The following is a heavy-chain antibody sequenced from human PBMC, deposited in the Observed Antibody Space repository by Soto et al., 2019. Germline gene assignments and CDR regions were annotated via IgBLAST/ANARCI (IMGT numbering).Heavy chain of an antibody. D-gene: IGHD6-13*01. Sequence: KASETLSLTCTVSGVSISSNYLTWIRQPPGKGLEWIGYVYNSGSTNYNPSLKSRVTISEDTSKSQFSLKVNSMTAADTAVYYCARYRREAVAGYTLDNWGQGILVTVSS. V-gene: IGHV4-59*01. CDR3: ARYRREAVAGYTLDN. CDR2: VYNSGST. J-gene: IGHJ4*02. CDR1: GVSISSNY.